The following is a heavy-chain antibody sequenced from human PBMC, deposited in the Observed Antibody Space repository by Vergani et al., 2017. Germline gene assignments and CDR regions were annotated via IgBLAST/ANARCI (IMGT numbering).Heavy chain of an antibody. Sequence: EVQLLESGGGLVQPGGSLRLSCAASGFTFSTYAMTWVRQAPGKGLEWVSTISSDGGSTYYADSVKGRFTISRDNAKNSLYLQMNSLRAEDTAVYYCARDVYCSSTSCYRGYYYYYMDVWGKGTTVTVSS. CDR2: ISSDGGST. D-gene: IGHD2-2*02. V-gene: IGHV3-23*01. CDR3: ARDVYCSSTSCYRGYYYYYMDV. CDR1: GFTFSTYA. J-gene: IGHJ6*03.